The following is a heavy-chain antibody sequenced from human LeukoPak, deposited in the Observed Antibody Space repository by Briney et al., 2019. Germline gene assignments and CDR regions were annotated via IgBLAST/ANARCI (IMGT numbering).Heavy chain of an antibody. V-gene: IGHV3-48*01. CDR1: GFTFSDYS. Sequence: GGSLRLSCAASGFTFSDYSMSWVRQAPGKGLEWVSYISSSSSKVYYADSVKGRFTISRDNAKKSLYLQMNSLRAEDTAVYYCAKVRITGYYDFWSGLPPGPYYFDYWGQGTLVTVSS. CDR3: AKVRITGYYDFWSGLPPGPYYFDY. J-gene: IGHJ4*02. D-gene: IGHD3-3*01. CDR2: ISSSSSKV.